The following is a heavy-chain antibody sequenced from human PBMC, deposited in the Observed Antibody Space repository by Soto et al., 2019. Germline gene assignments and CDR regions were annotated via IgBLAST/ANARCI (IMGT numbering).Heavy chain of an antibody. CDR2: INWNSGKV. Sequence: EMQLVESGGGLVPPGRSLRLFCAGFGFKFEDYAMHWVRQVPGKGLEWVSYINWNSGKVKYADSVKGRFTISRDNAKNSLYLHMTSLESADTALYYCAKAGCSDANCHFWALESWGQGTLVSVSS. D-gene: IGHD6-19*01. CDR1: GFKFEDYA. V-gene: IGHV3-9*01. CDR3: AKAGCSDANCHFWALES. J-gene: IGHJ4*02.